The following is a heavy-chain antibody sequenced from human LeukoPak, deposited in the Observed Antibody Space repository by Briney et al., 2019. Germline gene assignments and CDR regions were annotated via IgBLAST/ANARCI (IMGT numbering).Heavy chain of an antibody. V-gene: IGHV4-34*01. CDR1: GGSFSGYY. D-gene: IGHD4-17*01. CDR3: ASLPQLRPRDY. CDR2: INHSGST. J-gene: IGHJ4*02. Sequence: PSETLSLTCAVYGGSFSGYYWSWIRQPPGKGLEWIGEINHSGSTNYNPSLKSRVTISVDTSKNQFSLKLSSVTAADTAVYYCASLPQLRPRDYWGQGTLVTVSS.